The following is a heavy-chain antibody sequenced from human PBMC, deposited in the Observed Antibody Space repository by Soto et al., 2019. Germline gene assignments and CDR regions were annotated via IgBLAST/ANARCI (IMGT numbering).Heavy chain of an antibody. J-gene: IGHJ6*02. CDR1: GGSISSKSYS. CDR3: AKLAGYCSGNSCHGDYAMDV. D-gene: IGHD2-2*01. Sequence: SETLXLTCSVSGGSISSKSYSWGWIRQPPGKGLEWIGTFYYSGNTYYNPSLKSRVTISVDTSKNQFSLKLSSVTAADTAVYYCAKLAGYCSGNSCHGDYAMDVWGQGTTVTVSS. V-gene: IGHV4-39*01. CDR2: FYYSGNT.